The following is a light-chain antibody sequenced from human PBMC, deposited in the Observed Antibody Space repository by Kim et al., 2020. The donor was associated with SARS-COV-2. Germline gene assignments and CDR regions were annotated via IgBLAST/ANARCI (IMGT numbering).Light chain of an antibody. V-gene: IGLV6-57*03. J-gene: IGLJ3*02. CDR2: EDD. CDR3: QSYDSNNQV. CDR1: SGSIASNY. Sequence: NFMLTQLHSVSESPGKTVTISCTRSSGSIASNYVQWYQQRPGSAPTTVIYEDDQRPSGVPDRFSGSIDSSSNSASLTISGLKTEDVADYYCQSYDSNNQVFGGGTKVTVL.